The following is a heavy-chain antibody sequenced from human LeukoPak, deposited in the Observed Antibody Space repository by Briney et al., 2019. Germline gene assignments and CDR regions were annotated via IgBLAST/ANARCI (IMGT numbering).Heavy chain of an antibody. D-gene: IGHD3-16*02. CDR1: GGSINSGGFY. Sequence: SETLSLTCTVSGGSINSGGFYWSWIRQPPGKGLEWIGYSYYSGSTYYNPSLKSRVTISIGKSKNQFSLRLGSVTGADTAVYYCARAQNWGSYRQAKTYFDYWGQGTLVTVSS. J-gene: IGHJ4*02. CDR2: SYYSGST. V-gene: IGHV4-30-4*01. CDR3: ARAQNWGSYRQAKTYFDY.